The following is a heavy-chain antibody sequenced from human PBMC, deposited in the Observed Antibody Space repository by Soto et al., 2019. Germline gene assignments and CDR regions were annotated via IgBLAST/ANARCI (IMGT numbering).Heavy chain of an antibody. V-gene: IGHV1-69*13. D-gene: IGHD6-13*01. Sequence: SVKVSCKASGGTFSSYAISWVRQAPGQGLEWMGGIIPIFGTANYAQKFQGRVTITADESTSTAYMELSSLRSEDTAVYYCARVSYSSSWYGQYNWFDPWGQGTLVTVSS. CDR3: ARVSYSSSWYGQYNWFDP. J-gene: IGHJ5*02. CDR2: IIPIFGTA. CDR1: GGTFSSYA.